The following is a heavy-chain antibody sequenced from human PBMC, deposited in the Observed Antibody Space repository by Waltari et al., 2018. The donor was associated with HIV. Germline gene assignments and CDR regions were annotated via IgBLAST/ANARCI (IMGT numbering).Heavy chain of an antibody. CDR2: IYYTGST. Sequence: QVHLQESGPGLVKASETLSLTCSVSGGSIRGDYWSWIRQPPGKGLEWIGYIYYTGSTNYNPSLKSRITMSLSPSKTQFSLKVNSVTSADTGVYYCAKESWAHSSDWQFDYWGPGILVTVSS. CDR3: AKESWAHSSDWQFDY. V-gene: IGHV4-59*01. D-gene: IGHD3-9*01. J-gene: IGHJ4*02. CDR1: GGSIRGDY.